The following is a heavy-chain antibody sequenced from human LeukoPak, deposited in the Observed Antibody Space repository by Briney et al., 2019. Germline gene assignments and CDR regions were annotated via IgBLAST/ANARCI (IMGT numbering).Heavy chain of an antibody. Sequence: TLSLTCTVSGGPISSGGYYWSWIRQHPGKGLEWIGYIYYSGSTYYNPSLKSRVTISVDTSRNQFSLKLSSVTAADTAVYYCAVSSWYDSSGYQYYYYGMDVWGQGTTVTVSS. J-gene: IGHJ6*02. V-gene: IGHV4-31*03. CDR3: AVSSWYDSSGYQYYYYGMDV. CDR2: IYYSGST. D-gene: IGHD3-22*01. CDR1: GGPISSGGYY.